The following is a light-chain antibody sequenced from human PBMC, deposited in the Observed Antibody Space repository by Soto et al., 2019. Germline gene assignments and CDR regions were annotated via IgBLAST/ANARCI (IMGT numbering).Light chain of an antibody. CDR1: QSISTW. V-gene: IGKV1-5*03. Sequence: DIQMTQSPSTLSASVGDRVTITCRASQSISTWLAWYQQKPGKAPKLLIYKASNLEGGVPSRFSGSVSGTEFTINISSLQADDFAPYYCQQYNTYPLTFGGGTPVEIK. CDR2: KAS. J-gene: IGKJ4*01. CDR3: QQYNTYPLT.